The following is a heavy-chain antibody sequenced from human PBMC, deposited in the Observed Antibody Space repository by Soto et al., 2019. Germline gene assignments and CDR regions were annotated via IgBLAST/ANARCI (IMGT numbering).Heavy chain of an antibody. CDR1: GGSISSGGYY. CDR3: ARDGGYYGSGSGPRTGNYYFDY. CDR2: IYYSGST. V-gene: IGHV4-31*03. D-gene: IGHD3-10*01. J-gene: IGHJ4*02. Sequence: SETLSLTCTVSGGSISSGGYYWSWIRQHPGKGLEWIGYIYYSGSTYYNPSLKSRVTISVDTSKNPFSLKLSSVTAADTAVYYCARDGGYYGSGSGPRTGNYYFDYWGQGTLVTVSS.